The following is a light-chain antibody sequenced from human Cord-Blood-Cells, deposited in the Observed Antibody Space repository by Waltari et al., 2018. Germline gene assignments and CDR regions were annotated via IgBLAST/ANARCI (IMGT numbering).Light chain of an antibody. J-gene: IGLJ2*01. CDR1: SSDVGGYNY. Sequence: QSALTQPPSASGSPGQSVTISCTGTSSDVGGYNYVSRYQQHPGKAPKRMIYEVSKRPSGVPDRFSGSKSGNTASLTVSGLQAEDEADYYCSSYAGSNNLVFGGGTKLTVL. V-gene: IGLV2-8*01. CDR3: SSYAGSNNLV. CDR2: EVS.